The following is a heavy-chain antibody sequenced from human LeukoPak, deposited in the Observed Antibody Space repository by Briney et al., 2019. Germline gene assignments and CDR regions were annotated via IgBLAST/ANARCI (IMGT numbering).Heavy chain of an antibody. V-gene: IGHV3-21*01. J-gene: IGHJ4*02. Sequence: GGSLRLSCAASGFTFSSYSMNWVRQAPGKGLEWVSSISSSSGYIYYADSVKGRFAISRDNAKNSLYLQMNSLRAEDTAVYYCARNYDSSGYYFDYWGQGTLVTVSS. CDR1: GFTFSSYS. CDR2: ISSSSGYI. D-gene: IGHD3-22*01. CDR3: ARNYDSSGYYFDY.